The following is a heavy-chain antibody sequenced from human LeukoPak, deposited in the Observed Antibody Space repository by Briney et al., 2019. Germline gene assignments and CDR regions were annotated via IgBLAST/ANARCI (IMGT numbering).Heavy chain of an antibody. J-gene: IGHJ6*03. CDR2: ISSSGTMI. CDR3: ARDLKGYYYYIDV. V-gene: IGHV3-11*01. CDR1: GFTFGDYY. Sequence: PGGSLRLSCAASGFTFGDYYMSWIRQAPGKGLDWVAYISSSGTMIYYADSVKGRFTISRDNAKNSLYLQMNSLRAEDTAVYYCARDLKGYYYYIDVWGKGTTVTISS.